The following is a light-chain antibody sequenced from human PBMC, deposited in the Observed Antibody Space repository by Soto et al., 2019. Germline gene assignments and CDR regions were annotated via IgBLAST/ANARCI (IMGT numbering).Light chain of an antibody. CDR3: QQYNNWPPYT. Sequence: EIVMTQSPATLSVSPGERVILSCRASQSVSSRLAWYQQKLGQAPRLLIYGVSTRATGIPARFSGSGSGTEFSLTFSSLQSEDLAVYYCQQYNNWPPYTFVQGTKLEIK. V-gene: IGKV3-15*01. CDR2: GVS. J-gene: IGKJ2*01. CDR1: QSVSSR.